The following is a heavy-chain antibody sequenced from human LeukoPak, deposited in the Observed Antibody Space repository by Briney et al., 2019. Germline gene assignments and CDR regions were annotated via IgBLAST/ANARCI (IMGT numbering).Heavy chain of an antibody. Sequence: SETLSLTCTVSGGSISGHYWTWIRQPPGKGLEWIGYIYYSGSTYYNPSLKSRVAISVDTSKNQFSLKLSSVTAADTAVYYCARGGSGYFDYWGQGTLVTVSS. CDR1: GGSISGHY. CDR2: IYYSGST. V-gene: IGHV4-59*11. J-gene: IGHJ4*02. CDR3: ARGGSGYFDY. D-gene: IGHD3-10*01.